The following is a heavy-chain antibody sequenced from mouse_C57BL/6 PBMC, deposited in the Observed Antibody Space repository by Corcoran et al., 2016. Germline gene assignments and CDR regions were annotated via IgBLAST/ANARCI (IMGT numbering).Heavy chain of an antibody. V-gene: IGHV9-3*01. Sequence: QIQLVQSGPELKKPGETVKISCKASGYTFTTYGMSWVKQAPGKGLKWMGWINTYSGVPTYADDFKGRFAFSLETSASTAYLQINNLKNEDTATYFCARFYDYDPWFAYWGQGTLVTVSA. J-gene: IGHJ3*01. D-gene: IGHD2-4*01. CDR2: INTYSGVP. CDR1: GYTFTTYG. CDR3: ARFYDYDPWFAY.